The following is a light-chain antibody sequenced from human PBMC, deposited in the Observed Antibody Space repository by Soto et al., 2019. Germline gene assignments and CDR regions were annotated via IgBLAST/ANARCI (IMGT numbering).Light chain of an antibody. V-gene: IGLV1-47*01. CDR1: SSNIGNNY. CDR3: AAWDDSLSGPV. CDR2: RNN. Sequence: QSVLTQPPSASWTPGQRITISCSGSSSNIGNNYGYWYQQLPGTAPKLLIYRNNQRPSGVPDRFSGSKSGTSASLAISGLRSEDEADYYCAAWDDSLSGPVFGGGTKVTVL. J-gene: IGLJ2*01.